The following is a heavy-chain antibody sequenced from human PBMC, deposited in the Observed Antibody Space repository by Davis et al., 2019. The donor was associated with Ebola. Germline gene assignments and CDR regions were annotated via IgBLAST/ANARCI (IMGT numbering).Heavy chain of an antibody. CDR3: ARSGRGLAAFGTDWFDP. J-gene: IGHJ5*02. CDR2: INPNTGGT. D-gene: IGHD6-13*01. CDR1: GYRFTGYY. Sequence: SVKVSCKASGYRFTGYYIHWVRLAPGQGLEWMGWINPNTGGTNYAPKFQGRVTMTRDTSISTAYMELSRLRSDDTAVYYCARSGRGLAAFGTDWFDPWGQGTLVTVSS. V-gene: IGHV1-2*02.